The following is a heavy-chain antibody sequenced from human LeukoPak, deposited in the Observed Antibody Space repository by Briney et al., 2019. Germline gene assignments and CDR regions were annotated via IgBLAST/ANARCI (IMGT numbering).Heavy chain of an antibody. Sequence: GGSLRLSCAASGFTFSSYGMRWVRQAPGKGLEWVAVIWYDGSNKYYADSVKGRFTISRDNSKNTLYLQMNSLRAEDTAVYYCAKAGRGGPTGTDSYFDYWGQGTLVTVSS. CDR3: AKAGRGGPTGTDSYFDY. D-gene: IGHD1-1*01. V-gene: IGHV3-33*06. CDR1: GFTFSSYG. J-gene: IGHJ4*02. CDR2: IWYDGSNK.